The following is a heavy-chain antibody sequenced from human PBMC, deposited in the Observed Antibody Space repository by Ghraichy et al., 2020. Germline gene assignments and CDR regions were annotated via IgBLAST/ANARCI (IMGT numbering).Heavy chain of an antibody. CDR1: GFTFSSYW. Sequence: GESLNISCAASGFTFSSYWMHWVRQAPGKGLVWVSRINSDGSSTSYADSVKGRFTISRDNAKNTLYLQMNSLRAEDTAVYYCANLPTEGRSYYYYYMDVWGKGTTVTVSS. D-gene: IGHD4-17*01. CDR3: ANLPTEGRSYYYYYMDV. CDR2: INSDGSST. J-gene: IGHJ6*03. V-gene: IGHV3-74*01.